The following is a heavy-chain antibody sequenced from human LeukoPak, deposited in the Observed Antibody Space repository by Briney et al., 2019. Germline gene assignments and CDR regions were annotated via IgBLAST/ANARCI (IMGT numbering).Heavy chain of an antibody. CDR2: IYSGGST. CDR1: GFTVSSNY. V-gene: IGHV3-53*01. J-gene: IGHJ1*01. D-gene: IGHD3-22*01. Sequence: GGSLRLSCAASGFTVSSNYMSWVRQAPGKGLEWVSVIYSGGSTYYAHSVKGRFTITRDNSKNTLYLQMNSLRAEDTAVYYCAGDRRYDSSGYFQNWGQGTLVTVSS. CDR3: AGDRRYDSSGYFQN.